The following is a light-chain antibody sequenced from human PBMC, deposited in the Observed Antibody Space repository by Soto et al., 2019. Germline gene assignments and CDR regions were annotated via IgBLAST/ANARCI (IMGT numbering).Light chain of an antibody. J-gene: IGKJ2*01. CDR3: QQYNSYSYT. CDR1: QSISSW. CDR2: KAF. V-gene: IGKV1-5*03. Sequence: DMQMTQSPSTLSASVGDRVTITCRASQSISSWLAWYQQQPGKAPKLLIYKAFSLESGVPSRFSGSGSGTEFTLTISSLQPDDFATYYCQQYNSYSYTFGQGTKLEIK.